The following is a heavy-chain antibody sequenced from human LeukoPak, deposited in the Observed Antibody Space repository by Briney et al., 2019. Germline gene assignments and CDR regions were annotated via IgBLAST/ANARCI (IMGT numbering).Heavy chain of an antibody. V-gene: IGHV3-13*01. CDR1: GFTFIDYD. CDR3: ARGGIQVSGIDEFDY. Sequence: QAGGSLRLSCAASGFTFIDYDMLWLRHVIGKGLKWVSAIGIRGDTHYSGSVKGRFTISRENAESSLYLQMNSLRAEDTAVYYCARGGIQVSGIDEFDYWGQGTLVTVSS. CDR2: IGIRGDT. J-gene: IGHJ4*02. D-gene: IGHD6-19*01.